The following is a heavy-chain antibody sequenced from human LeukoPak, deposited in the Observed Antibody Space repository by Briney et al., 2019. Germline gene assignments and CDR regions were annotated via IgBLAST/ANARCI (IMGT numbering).Heavy chain of an antibody. Sequence: PSQTLSLTCTVSGGSISSGSYYWSWIRQPAGKGLEWIGRIYTSGSTNYNPSLKSRVTISVDTSKNQFSLKLSSVTAAGTAVYYCARKDYGDYAWGQGTLVTVSS. CDR3: ARKDYGDYA. D-gene: IGHD4-17*01. CDR2: IYTSGST. V-gene: IGHV4-61*02. J-gene: IGHJ4*02. CDR1: GGSISSGSYY.